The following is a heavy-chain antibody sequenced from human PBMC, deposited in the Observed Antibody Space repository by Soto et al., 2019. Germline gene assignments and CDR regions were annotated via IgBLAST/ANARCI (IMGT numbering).Heavy chain of an antibody. CDR2: VIPILGMA. CDR1: TFSSYS. J-gene: IGHJ5*02. D-gene: IGHD2-2*01. V-gene: IGHV1-69*04. Sequence: TFSSYSFSWVRQAPGQGLEWMGRVIPILGMANYAQKIQGRVTITADKSTCTVYMELSSLISVDTAVYYFARGGAVVVPGAVDRHNWFDPWGQGTLVTVSS. CDR3: ARGGAVVVPGAVDRHNWFDP.